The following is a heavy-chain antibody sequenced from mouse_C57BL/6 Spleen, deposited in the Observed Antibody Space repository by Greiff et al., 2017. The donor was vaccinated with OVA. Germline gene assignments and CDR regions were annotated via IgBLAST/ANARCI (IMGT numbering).Heavy chain of an antibody. V-gene: IGHV3-6*01. Sequence: EVQLVESGPGLVQPSQSLSLTCSVTGYSITSGYYWNWIRQFPGNKLEWMGYISYDGSNNYNPSLKNRISITRDTSKNQFFLKLNSVTTEDTATYYCARDLYDYDERNYAMDYWGQGTSVTVSS. CDR1: GYSITSGYY. J-gene: IGHJ4*01. CDR3: ARDLYDYDERNYAMDY. CDR2: ISYDGSN. D-gene: IGHD2-4*01.